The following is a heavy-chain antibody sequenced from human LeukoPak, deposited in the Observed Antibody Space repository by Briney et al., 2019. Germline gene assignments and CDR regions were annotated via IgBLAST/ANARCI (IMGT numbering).Heavy chain of an antibody. D-gene: IGHD4-17*01. J-gene: IGHJ1*01. CDR1: GYTFTSYD. CDR2: MNANSGDT. CDR3: TRAVTTALYGDYHLGSDN. V-gene: IGHV1-8*01. Sequence: VASVKVSCKASGYTFTSYDINWVRQATGQGLEWMGWMNANSGDTGYAQKFQGRVTMTRNTYINTAYMELSSLRSEDSAVYYCTRAVTTALYGDYHLGSDNWGQGTLVTVSS.